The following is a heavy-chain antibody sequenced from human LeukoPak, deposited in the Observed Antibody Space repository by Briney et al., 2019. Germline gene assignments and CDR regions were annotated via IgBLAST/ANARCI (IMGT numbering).Heavy chain of an antibody. D-gene: IGHD3-22*01. Sequence: EASVKVSCKASGYTFTGYYMHWVRQAPGQGLEWMGWINPNSGGTYYAQKFQGRVTMTRDTSISTAYMELSRLRSDDTAVYYCASLQSSYDSSGYYADDAFDIWGQGTMVTVSS. CDR2: INPNSGGT. V-gene: IGHV1-2*02. CDR3: ASLQSSYDSSGYYADDAFDI. CDR1: GYTFTGYY. J-gene: IGHJ3*02.